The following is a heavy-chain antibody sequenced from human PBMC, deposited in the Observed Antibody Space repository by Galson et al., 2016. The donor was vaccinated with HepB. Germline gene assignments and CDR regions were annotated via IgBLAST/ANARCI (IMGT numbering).Heavy chain of an antibody. V-gene: IGHV4-4*02. CDR1: GASINSSNW. D-gene: IGHD2-2*01. Sequence: SETLSLTCAVSGASINSSNWWTWVRQAPGTGLEWIGEIYHTGTSNNNPSLLSRFTMSIDNSKIHFSLNLNSVTAADTAVYYCARASVVPGARMVFDSWGQGILVTVSS. J-gene: IGHJ5*01. CDR3: ARASVVPGARMVFDS. CDR2: IYHTGTS.